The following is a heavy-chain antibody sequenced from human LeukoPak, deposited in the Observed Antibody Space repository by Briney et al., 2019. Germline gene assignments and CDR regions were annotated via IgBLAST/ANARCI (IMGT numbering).Heavy chain of an antibody. J-gene: IGHJ3*02. CDR1: GFSFSSYS. CDR2: ISSSSSYI. V-gene: IGHV3-21*04. CDR3: ARHGVVAFGAFDI. Sequence: GGSLRLSCAASGFSFSSYSMNWVRQAPGKGLEWVSSISSSSSYIYYADSVKGRFTISRDNAKNSLYLQMNNLRAEDTAVYFCARHGVVAFGAFDIWGQGTMVTVSS. D-gene: IGHD2-21*01.